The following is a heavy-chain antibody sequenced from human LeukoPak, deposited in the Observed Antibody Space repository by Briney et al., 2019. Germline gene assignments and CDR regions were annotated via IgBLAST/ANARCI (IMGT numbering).Heavy chain of an antibody. CDR3: XXXGKXXRAGISXAXDV. CDR2: IYYNGIT. D-gene: IGHD3-10*01. CDR1: GGSISSSNYY. Sequence: PSETLSLTCTVSGGSISSSNYYWGWIRQPPGKGLEWIGSIYYNGITYYNPSLKSRVTISVDTSKSQFSLKLSSVTAADTAVYFCXXXGKXXRAGISXAXDVWGQXXXV. J-gene: IGHJ3*01. V-gene: IGHV4-39*01.